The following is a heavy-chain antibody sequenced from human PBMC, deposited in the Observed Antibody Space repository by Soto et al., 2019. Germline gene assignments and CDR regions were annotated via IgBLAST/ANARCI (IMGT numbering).Heavy chain of an antibody. D-gene: IGHD6-13*01. Sequence: PSQTLSLTCAISGDSVSIKSAAWNWIRQSPSRGLEWLGRTDYRSKWYNDYAVSVKSRITINPDTSKNQFSLQLNSVTPEDTAVYYCARVLGTFWASLAAADYYYYYGMDVWGQGTTVTVSS. CDR1: GDSVSIKSAA. CDR2: TDYRSKWYN. CDR3: ARVLGTFWASLAAADYYYYYGMDV. J-gene: IGHJ6*02. V-gene: IGHV6-1*01.